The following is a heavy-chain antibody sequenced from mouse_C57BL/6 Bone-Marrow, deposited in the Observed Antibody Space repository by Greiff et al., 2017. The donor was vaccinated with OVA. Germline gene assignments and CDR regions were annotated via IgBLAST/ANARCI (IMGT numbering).Heavy chain of an antibody. CDR1: GYTFTDYH. CDR2: INPNNGGT. Sequence: EVQLQQSGPELVKPGASVKLSCKASGYTFTDYHMHWVKQSHGQSLEWIGYINPNNGGTSYNQKFKGKATLTVNKSSSTAYMELRSLTSEDSAVYYCARVYYDLAYWGQGTLVTVSA. D-gene: IGHD2-4*01. CDR3: ARVYYDLAY. J-gene: IGHJ3*01. V-gene: IGHV1-22*01.